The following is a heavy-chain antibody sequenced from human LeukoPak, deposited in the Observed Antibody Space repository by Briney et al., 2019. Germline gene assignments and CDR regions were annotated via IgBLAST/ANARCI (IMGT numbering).Heavy chain of an antibody. D-gene: IGHD3-10*01. CDR3: AKPDVYCGSGSGAFDI. CDR1: GFTFSSYG. V-gene: IGHV3-30*02. CDR2: IRYDGSNK. Sequence: PGGSLRLSCAASGFTFSSYGMHWVRQAPGKGLEWVAFIRYDGSNKYYADSVKGRFTISRDNSKNTLYLQMNSLRAEDTAVYYCAKPDVYCGSGSGAFDIWGQGTMVTVSS. J-gene: IGHJ3*02.